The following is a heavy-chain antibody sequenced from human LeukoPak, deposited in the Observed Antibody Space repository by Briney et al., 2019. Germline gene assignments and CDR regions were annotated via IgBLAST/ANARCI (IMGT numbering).Heavy chain of an antibody. CDR3: ARGRGVDY. CDR2: IYYSGST. D-gene: IGHD3-3*01. Sequence: RSSETLSLTCTVSGDSISSSSYYWGWIRQPPGKGLEWIGIIYYSGSTYYNPSLKSRVTISVDTSKNQFSLKLSSVTAADTAVYYCARGRGVDYWGQGTLVTVSS. J-gene: IGHJ4*02. V-gene: IGHV4-39*07. CDR1: GDSISSSSYY.